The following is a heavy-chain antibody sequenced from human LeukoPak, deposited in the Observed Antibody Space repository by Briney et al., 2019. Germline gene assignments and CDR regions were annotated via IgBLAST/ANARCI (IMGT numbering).Heavy chain of an antibody. CDR1: GFTLRNAW. J-gene: IGHJ4*02. CDR2: IKSKTDGGTT. D-gene: IGHD1-26*01. V-gene: IGHV3-15*01. Sequence: KPGGSLRLSCAASGFTLRNAWMTWVRQAPGKGLEWVGPIKSKTDGGTTDYAAPVKGRFTISRDDSKNTLYLQMNSLKTEDTAVYYCSTVLHSGSSTADYWGQGTLVTVSS. CDR3: STVLHSGSSTADY.